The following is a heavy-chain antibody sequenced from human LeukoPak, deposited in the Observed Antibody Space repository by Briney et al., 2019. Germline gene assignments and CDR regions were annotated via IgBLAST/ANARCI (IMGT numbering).Heavy chain of an antibody. Sequence: GASLRLSCAASGFTFSSYAMSWVRQAPGKGLEWVSAISGSGRSTFYSDSVKGRFTISRDNSKNTLYLQMNSLRAEDTAVYYCARDGGTYQFDYWGQGTLVTVPS. CDR2: ISGSGRST. V-gene: IGHV3-23*01. CDR1: GFTFSSYA. D-gene: IGHD1-26*01. CDR3: ARDGGTYQFDY. J-gene: IGHJ4*02.